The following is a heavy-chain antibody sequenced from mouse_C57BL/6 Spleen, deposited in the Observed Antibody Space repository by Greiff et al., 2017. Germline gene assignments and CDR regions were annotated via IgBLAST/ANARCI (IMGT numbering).Heavy chain of an antibody. Sequence: EVKLMESGGGLVKPGGSLKLSCAASGFTFSSYTMSWVRQTPEKRLEWVATISGGGGNTYYPDSVKGRLTISRDNAKNTLYLQMSSLRSEDTALYYCARRTEAMDYWGQGTSVTVSS. V-gene: IGHV5-9*01. J-gene: IGHJ4*01. CDR1: GFTFSSYT. CDR3: ARRTEAMDY. CDR2: ISGGGGNT.